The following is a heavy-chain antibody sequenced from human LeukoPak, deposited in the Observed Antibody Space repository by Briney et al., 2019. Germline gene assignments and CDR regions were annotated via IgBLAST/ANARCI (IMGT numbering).Heavy chain of an antibody. CDR2: ISSSGSTI. Sequence: PGGSLRLSCAASGFTFSSYEMNWVRQAPGKGLEWVSYISSSGSTIYYADSVKGRFIISRVNAKNSLYLQMNSLRAEDTAVYYCSMVRGYYYMDVWGKGTTVNLSS. CDR3: SMVRGYYYMDV. D-gene: IGHD3-10*01. CDR1: GFTFSSYE. J-gene: IGHJ6*03. V-gene: IGHV3-48*03.